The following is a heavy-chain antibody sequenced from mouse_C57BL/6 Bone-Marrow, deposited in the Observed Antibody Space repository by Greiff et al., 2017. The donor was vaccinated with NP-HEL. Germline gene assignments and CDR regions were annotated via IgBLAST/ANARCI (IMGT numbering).Heavy chain of an antibody. D-gene: IGHD1-1*01. CDR1: GYTFTNYW. CDR3: ARVYYGPYYFDY. J-gene: IGHJ2*01. V-gene: IGHV1-63*01. CDR2: IYPGGGYT. Sequence: QVQLQQSGAELVRPGTSVKMSCKASGYTFTNYWIGWAKQRPGHGLEWIGDIYPGGGYTNYTEKFKGKATLTADKSSSTAYMQFSSLTSEDSAIYYCARVYYGPYYFDYWGQGTTLTVSS.